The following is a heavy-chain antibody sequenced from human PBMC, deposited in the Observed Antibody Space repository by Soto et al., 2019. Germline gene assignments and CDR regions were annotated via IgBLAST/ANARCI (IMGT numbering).Heavy chain of an antibody. CDR3: AREGSARRYYYGMDV. J-gene: IGHJ6*02. D-gene: IGHD6-6*01. CDR2: IIPIFGTA. V-gene: IGHV1-69*13. Sequence: SVKVSCKASGGTFSSYAISWVRQAPGQGLEWMGGIIPIFGTANYAQKFQGRVTITADESTSTAYMELSSLRSEDTAVYYCAREGSARRYYYGMDVWGQGTTVTVSS. CDR1: GGTFSSYA.